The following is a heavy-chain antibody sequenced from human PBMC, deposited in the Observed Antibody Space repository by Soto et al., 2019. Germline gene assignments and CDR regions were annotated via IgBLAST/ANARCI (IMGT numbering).Heavy chain of an antibody. Sequence: QVHLVQSGAEVKKPGASVKVSCKGSGYAFTTYGITWVRQAPGQGLEWMGWISAHNGNTNYAQKLQGRVTVTRDTSTSTAYLELRSLRSDDTAVYYCARGRYGAYWGQGALVTVSS. V-gene: IGHV1-18*01. CDR1: GYAFTTYG. J-gene: IGHJ4*02. CDR2: ISAHNGNT. D-gene: IGHD3-10*01. CDR3: ARGRYGAY.